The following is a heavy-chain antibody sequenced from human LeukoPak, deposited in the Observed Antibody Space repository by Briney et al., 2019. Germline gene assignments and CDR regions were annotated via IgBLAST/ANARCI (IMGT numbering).Heavy chain of an antibody. CDR2: IIPIFGTA. CDR3: ARERRELLLWYFDY. CDR1: GGTFSSYA. Sequence: SVKVSCKASGGTFSSYAISWVRQAPGQGLEWMGGIIPIFGTANYAQKFQGRVTITADESTSTAYMELSSLRSEDTAVYYCARERRELLLWYFDYWGQGTLVTVSS. V-gene: IGHV1-69*13. J-gene: IGHJ4*02. D-gene: IGHD1-26*01.